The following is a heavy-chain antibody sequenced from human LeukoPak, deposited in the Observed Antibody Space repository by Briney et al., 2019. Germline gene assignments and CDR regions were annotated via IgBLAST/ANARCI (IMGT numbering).Heavy chain of an antibody. CDR2: IHNDGTMG. CDR1: GVTLSRLG. D-gene: IGHD5-12*01. V-gene: IGHV3-30*02. J-gene: IGHJ6*04. CDR3: SKDGDEFRGYLDV. Sequence: GGSLRLSCATSGVTLSRLGMQWVRQAPGKGLEWVAVIHNDGTMGQYADSVKGRFTISKDFSRNTLHLQMHSLRDDGTAVSQCSKDGDEFRGYLDVTGKGTRVTVSS.